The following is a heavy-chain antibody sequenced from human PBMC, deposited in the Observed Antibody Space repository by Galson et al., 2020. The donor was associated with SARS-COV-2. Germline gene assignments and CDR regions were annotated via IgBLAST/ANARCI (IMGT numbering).Heavy chain of an antibody. Sequence: ASETLSLTCTVSGGSISSGGYYWSWIRQHPGKGLEWIGYIYYSGSTYYNPSLKSRVTISVDTSKNQFSLKLSSVTAADTAVYYCARDNPRQRGIGLDVWGQGTTVTVSS. V-gene: IGHV4-31*03. D-gene: IGHD6-25*01. CDR3: ARDNPRQRGIGLDV. J-gene: IGHJ6*02. CDR2: IYYSGST. CDR1: GGSISSGGYY.